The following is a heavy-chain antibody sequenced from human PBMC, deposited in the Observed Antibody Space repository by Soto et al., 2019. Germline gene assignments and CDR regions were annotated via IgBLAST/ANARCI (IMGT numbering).Heavy chain of an antibody. J-gene: IGHJ5*01. D-gene: IGHD2-21*01. CDR2: VYYSGGA. CDR3: GRVVEGATRHTDYDS. CDR1: GVSIHNSHSF. Sequence: SETLSLTCAVSGVSIHNSHSFWGWIRQPPGKGLEFIANVYYSGGAHYNPSFKSRVTISVDTATNQVSLRMSSVTAADTAVYFCGRVVEGATRHTDYDSWGQGTLVTVSS. V-gene: IGHV4-39*01.